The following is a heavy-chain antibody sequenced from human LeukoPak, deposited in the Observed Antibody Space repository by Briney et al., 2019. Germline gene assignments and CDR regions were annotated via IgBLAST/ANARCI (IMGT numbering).Heavy chain of an antibody. V-gene: IGHV1-69*06. CDR3: ARGLGELSFDLFY. J-gene: IGHJ4*02. Sequence: SVKDSCKASGGTFSSYAISWVRQAPGQGLEWMGGIIPIFGTANYAQKFQGRVTITADKSTSTAYMELSSLRSEDTAVYYCARGLGELSFDLFYWGQGTLVTVSS. CDR1: GGTFSSYA. CDR2: IIPIFGTA. D-gene: IGHD3-16*02.